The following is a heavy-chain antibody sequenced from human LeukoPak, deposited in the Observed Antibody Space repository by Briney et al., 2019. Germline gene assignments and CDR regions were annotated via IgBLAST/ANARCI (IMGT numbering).Heavy chain of an antibody. D-gene: IGHD1-7*01. CDR2: ISGSGGST. V-gene: IGHV3-23*01. CDR1: GFTFSSYA. J-gene: IGHJ4*02. CDR3: AKDGKPRNWNYFKANAVD. Sequence: QAGGSLRLSCAASGFTFSSYAMSWVRQAPGKGLEWVSAISGSGGSTYYADSVKGRFTISRDNSKNTLYLQVNSLRAEDTAIYYCAKDGKPRNWNYFKANAVDWGQGTLVTVSS.